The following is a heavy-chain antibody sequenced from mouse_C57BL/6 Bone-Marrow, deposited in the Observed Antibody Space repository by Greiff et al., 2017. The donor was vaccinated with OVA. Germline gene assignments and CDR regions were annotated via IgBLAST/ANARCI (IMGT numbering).Heavy chain of an antibody. V-gene: IGHV1-80*01. Sequence: VQLQESGAELVKPGASVKISCKASGYAFSSYWMNWVKQRPGKGLEWIGQIYPGDGDTNYNGKFKGKATLTADKSSSTAYMQLSSLTSEDSAVYFCARSRGYYYIDYWGQGTTLTVSS. CDR2: IYPGDGDT. D-gene: IGHD3-1*01. CDR3: ARSRGYYYIDY. CDR1: GYAFSSYW. J-gene: IGHJ2*01.